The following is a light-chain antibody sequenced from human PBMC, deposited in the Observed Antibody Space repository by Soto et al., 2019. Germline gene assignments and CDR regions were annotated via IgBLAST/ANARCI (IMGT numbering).Light chain of an antibody. CDR2: DVS. Sequence: QSALTQPRSVSGSPGQSVTISCTGSISDVGGYNYVSWYQQHPGKAPKLMIYDVSKRPSGVPDRFSGSKSANTASLTISGRQAEDEADYYCCSYAGRYIQDVFGGGTKLTVL. CDR1: ISDVGGYNY. V-gene: IGLV2-11*01. CDR3: CSYAGRYIQDV. J-gene: IGLJ2*01.